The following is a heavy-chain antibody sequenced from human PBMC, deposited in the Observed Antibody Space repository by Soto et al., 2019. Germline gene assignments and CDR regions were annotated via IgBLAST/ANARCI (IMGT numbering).Heavy chain of an antibody. V-gene: IGHV3-21*01. CDR1: GFTFSSYS. CDR2: ISSSSSYI. CDR3: ARDRVAFRGVNDY. D-gene: IGHD3-16*01. J-gene: IGHJ4*02. Sequence: EVQLVESGGGLVKPGGSLRLSCAASGFTFSSYSMNWVRQAQGKGLEWVSSISSSSSYIYYADSVKGRITISRDNAKNSQYLQMNSLGAEDTAVYYCARDRVAFRGVNDYWGQGTLVTVSS.